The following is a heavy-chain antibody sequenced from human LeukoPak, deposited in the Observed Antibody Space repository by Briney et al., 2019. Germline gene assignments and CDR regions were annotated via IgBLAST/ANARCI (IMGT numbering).Heavy chain of an antibody. CDR1: GFTFSMYW. CDR3: ATYSSLNRREFQY. CDR2: INPDGSTA. J-gene: IGHJ1*01. V-gene: IGHV3-74*01. Sequence: GGSLRLSCTASGFTFSMYWMHWVRQAPGKGLVWVSRINPDGSTASYAGSVEGRFTISRDNAKNTLYLQMNSLRAEDTAVYYCATYSSLNRREFQYWGQGTLLTVSS. D-gene: IGHD3-22*01.